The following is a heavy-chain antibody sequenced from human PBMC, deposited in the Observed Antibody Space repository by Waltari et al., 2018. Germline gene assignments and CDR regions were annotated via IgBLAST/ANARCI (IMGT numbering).Heavy chain of an antibody. D-gene: IGHD3-22*01. CDR2: MSWNSGSI. Sequence: EVQLVESGGGLVQPGRSLRLSCAASGFTFDDYAMHWVRQAPGKGLGWVSGMSWNSGSIGYADSVKGRFTISRDNAKNSLYLQMNSLRAEDTALYYCAKAHTYDSSGYYFDYWGQGTLVTVSS. CDR3: AKAHTYDSSGYYFDY. J-gene: IGHJ4*02. CDR1: GFTFDDYA. V-gene: IGHV3-9*01.